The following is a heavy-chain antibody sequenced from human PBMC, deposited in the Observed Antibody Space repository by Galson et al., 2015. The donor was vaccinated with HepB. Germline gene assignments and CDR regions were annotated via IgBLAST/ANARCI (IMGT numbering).Heavy chain of an antibody. V-gene: IGHV3-74*01. CDR2: INSDGSST. J-gene: IGHJ4*02. Sequence: SLRLSCAASGFTSSSYWMHWVRQAPGKGLVWVSRINSDGSSTSYADSVKGRFTISRDNAKNTLYLQMNSLRAEDTAVYYCARARGYYDSSGYYLLDYWGQGTLVTVSS. D-gene: IGHD3-22*01. CDR3: ARARGYYDSSGYYLLDY. CDR1: GFTSSSYW.